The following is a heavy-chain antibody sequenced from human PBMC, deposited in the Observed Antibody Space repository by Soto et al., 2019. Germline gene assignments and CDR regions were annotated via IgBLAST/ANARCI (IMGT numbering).Heavy chain of an antibody. D-gene: IGHD6-19*01. J-gene: IGHJ4*02. Sequence: PGGSLRLSCAASGFTFSSYSMNWVRQAPGKGLEWVSYISSSSSTIYYADSVKGRFTISRDNAKNSLYLQMNSLRAEDTAVYYCARDSTAVAAHWGQGTLVTVS. V-gene: IGHV3-48*01. CDR1: GFTFSSYS. CDR2: ISSSSSTI. CDR3: ARDSTAVAAH.